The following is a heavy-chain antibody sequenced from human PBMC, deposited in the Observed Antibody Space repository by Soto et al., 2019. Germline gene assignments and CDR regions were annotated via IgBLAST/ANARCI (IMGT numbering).Heavy chain of an antibody. CDR2: ISAYSGDT. Sequence: QVQLVQSGAEVKEPGASVKVSCKPSGYTFTNFGVNWVRQAPGQGLEWMGWISAYSGDTRYAQNFQARVTMTTDTATSTAYMELRSLTFDDTAVYYCARGERYSSSSDLTYWGQGTLVTVST. CDR3: ARGERYSSSSDLTY. CDR1: GYTFTNFG. D-gene: IGHD6-6*01. J-gene: IGHJ4*02. V-gene: IGHV1-18*01.